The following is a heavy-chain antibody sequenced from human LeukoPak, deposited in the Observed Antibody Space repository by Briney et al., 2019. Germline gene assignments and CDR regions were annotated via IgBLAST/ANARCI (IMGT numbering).Heavy chain of an antibody. D-gene: IGHD2-15*01. V-gene: IGHV4-39*01. Sequence: PGGSLRLSCAASGFTFSIYSMNWVRQPPGKGLEWIGSIYYGGSTYYNPSLKSRVTISVDTSMNQFSLKLSFVTIADTAVYYCARALGYCSGGSCTRGYNWFDPWGQGTLVTVPS. CDR3: ARALGYCSGGSCTRGYNWFDP. J-gene: IGHJ5*02. CDR1: GFTFSIYSMN. CDR2: IYYGGST.